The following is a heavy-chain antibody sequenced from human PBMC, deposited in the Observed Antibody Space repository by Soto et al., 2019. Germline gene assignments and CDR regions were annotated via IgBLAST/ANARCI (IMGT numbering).Heavy chain of an antibody. Sequence: SETLSLTCTVSGGSISSSRSHWGRIRQPPGKELECIGSIYYSGSTYYSPSLKSRVTISVDTSKNQFSLKLSSVTAADTAVYYCARRGLVGATTFDYWGQGTLVT. CDR2: IYYSGST. D-gene: IGHD1-26*01. CDR1: GGSISSSRSH. CDR3: ARRGLVGATTFDY. V-gene: IGHV4-39*01. J-gene: IGHJ4*02.